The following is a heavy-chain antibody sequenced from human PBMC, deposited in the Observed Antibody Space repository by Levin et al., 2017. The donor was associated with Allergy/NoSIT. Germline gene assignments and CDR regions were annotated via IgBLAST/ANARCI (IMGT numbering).Heavy chain of an antibody. J-gene: IGHJ4*02. CDR3: ARRDSDGSNSFDY. CDR2: IFPSDSDT. CDR1: GYSFTSYW. D-gene: IGHD4-23*01. V-gene: IGHV5-51*01. Sequence: ESLKISCQASGYSFTSYWFGWVRQRPGKGLEWMGLIFPSDSDTRVSPSFQGQIIMSVDKSINTASLQWSSLKASDSAMYYCARRDSDGSNSFDYWGQGTLVTVSS.